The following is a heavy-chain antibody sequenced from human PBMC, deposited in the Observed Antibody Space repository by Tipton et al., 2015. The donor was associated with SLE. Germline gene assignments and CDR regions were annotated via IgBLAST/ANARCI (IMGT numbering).Heavy chain of an antibody. CDR2: ISAYNGNT. Sequence: QLVQSGAEVKKPGASVKVSCKASGYTFTSYGISWVRQAPGQGLEWMGWISAYNGNTNYAQKLQGRVTMTTDTSTSTAYMELRSLRSDDTAVYYCARDNSGYDRGRDDTFDIWGQGTMVTVSS. J-gene: IGHJ3*02. CDR3: ARDNSGYDRGRDDTFDI. CDR1: GYTFTSYG. V-gene: IGHV1-18*01. D-gene: IGHD5-12*01.